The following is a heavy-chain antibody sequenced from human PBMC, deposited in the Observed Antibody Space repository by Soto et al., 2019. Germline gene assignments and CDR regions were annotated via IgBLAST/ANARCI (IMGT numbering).Heavy chain of an antibody. J-gene: IGHJ5*02. D-gene: IGHD5-18*01. Sequence: PSHSLFLTCTVSGGSISGYYWSWIRQPPGKGLEWLGYIYYGGSTNFNPSVKSRVTISVNKSKNQFSLKLTSVTAADTAVYYCARDESGYSYGYGGWFDPRGRGTLVSVYS. CDR3: ARDESGYSYGYGGWFDP. CDR2: IYYGGST. V-gene: IGHV4-59*01. CDR1: GGSISGYY.